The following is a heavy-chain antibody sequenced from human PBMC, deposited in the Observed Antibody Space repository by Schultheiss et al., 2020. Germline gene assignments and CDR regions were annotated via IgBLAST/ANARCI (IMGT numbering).Heavy chain of an antibody. CDR1: GFTFSNAW. J-gene: IGHJ4*02. CDR2: IKSKTDGGTT. D-gene: IGHD2-2*01. V-gene: IGHV3-15*01. CDR3: ARDTPKVPATVIDDSCG. Sequence: GESLKISCAASGFTFSNAWMSWVRQAPGKGLEWVGRIKSKTDGGTTDYAAPVKGRFTISRDDSKNTLYLQMNSLRAEDTAVYYCARDTPKVPATVIDDSCGWGQGTLVTVSS.